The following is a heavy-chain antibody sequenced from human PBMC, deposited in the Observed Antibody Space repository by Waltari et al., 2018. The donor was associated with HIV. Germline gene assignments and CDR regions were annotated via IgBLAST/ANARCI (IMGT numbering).Heavy chain of an antibody. J-gene: IGHJ4*02. D-gene: IGHD7-27*01. CDR1: GFTFADAW. Sequence: EVQLVESGGGLVEPGGSLRLSCAASGFTFADAWMNWVRQAPGKGLGWVARIKGKTDAGTRDFAAPVKGRFSISRNYLKKTVDLQMNNLKTEDTALYYCAAGTGRSDFDYWGQGTLVTVSS. CDR2: IKGKTDAGTR. V-gene: IGHV3-15*01. CDR3: AAGTGRSDFDY.